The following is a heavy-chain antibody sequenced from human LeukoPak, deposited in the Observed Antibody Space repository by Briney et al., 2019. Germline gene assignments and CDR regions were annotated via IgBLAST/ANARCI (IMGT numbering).Heavy chain of an antibody. V-gene: IGHV3-7*01. CDR3: AGSSGWLFDH. D-gene: IGHD6-19*01. J-gene: IGHJ4*02. CDR1: GFTFSNYW. CDR2: IKEDGSQK. Sequence: GGSLRLSCAGTGFTFSNYWMNWVRQAPGKGLEWVANIKEDGSQKYYVDSVKGRFTISRDNAKNSVYLQMSSLRAEDTAVYYCAGSSGWLFDHWGQGTLVAVSS.